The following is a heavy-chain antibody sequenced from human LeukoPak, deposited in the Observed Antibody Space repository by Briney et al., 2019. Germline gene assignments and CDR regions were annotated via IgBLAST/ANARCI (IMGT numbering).Heavy chain of an antibody. V-gene: IGHV6-1*01. CDR1: GDSVSSHRVA. D-gene: IGHD5-18*01. Sequence: SQTLSLTCVLSGDSVSSHRVAWNWIRQSPSRGLEWLGRTYYLSKWYNDYAVSVKSRITINPDTSKNQFSLQLNSVTPDDTAVYYCASGYGFGFTYWGQGSLVTVSS. J-gene: IGHJ4*02. CDR2: TYYLSKWYN. CDR3: ASGYGFGFTY.